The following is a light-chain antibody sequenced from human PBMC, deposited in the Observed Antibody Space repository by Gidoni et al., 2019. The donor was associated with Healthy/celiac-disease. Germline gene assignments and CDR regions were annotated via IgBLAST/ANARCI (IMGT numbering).Light chain of an antibody. CDR1: QSVSSSY. CDR3: QQYGSSPGLT. Sequence: EIVLTQSPGTLSLSPVESATLPCRARQSVSSSYLAWYQQKPGQAPRLLIYGASSRATVNTDRFSGSGSGTDFTLTISRLEPEDFAVYYCQQYGSSPGLTFGGGTKVEIK. V-gene: IGKV3-20*01. CDR2: GAS. J-gene: IGKJ4*01.